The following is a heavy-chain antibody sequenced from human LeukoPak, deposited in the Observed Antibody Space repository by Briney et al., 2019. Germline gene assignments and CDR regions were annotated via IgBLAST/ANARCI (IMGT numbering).Heavy chain of an antibody. D-gene: IGHD7-27*01. J-gene: IGHJ4*02. CDR3: ASRKLGNDY. CDR2: IYHTGST. Sequence: PSETLSLTCTVSRGSISGYSWSWIRQSPGKGLEWIGYIYHTGSTSYSPSLKSRVTISADTSQNQFSLKLSSVTAADTAVYYCASRKLGNDYWGQGTLVTVSS. V-gene: IGHV4-59*01. CDR1: RGSISGYS.